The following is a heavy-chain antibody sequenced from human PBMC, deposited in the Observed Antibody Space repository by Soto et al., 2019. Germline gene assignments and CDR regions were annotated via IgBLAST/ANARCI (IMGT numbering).Heavy chain of an antibody. CDR1: GGTFSSYA. D-gene: IGHD3-3*01. V-gene: IGHV1-69*01. CDR2: IIPIFGKA. CDR3: ASPDFARTTQFDY. J-gene: IGHJ4*02. Sequence: QVQLVQSGAEVQKPGSSVKVSCKASGGTFSSYAISWVRQAPGQGLEWMGGIIPIFGKANYAQKFQGRVTITADESTSTAYMELSSLRSEDTAVYYCASPDFARTTQFDYWGQGTLVTVSS.